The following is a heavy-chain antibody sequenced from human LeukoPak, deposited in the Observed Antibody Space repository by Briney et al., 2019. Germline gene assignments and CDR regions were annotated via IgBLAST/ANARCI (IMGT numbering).Heavy chain of an antibody. CDR1: GYTFTNYG. D-gene: IGHD1-26*01. J-gene: IGHJ4*02. Sequence: ASVKVSCKASGYTFTNYGISWVRQAPGQGLEWMGWINPNNGGTNYAQMFQGRVTMTRDTSISTAYMELSRLRSDDTAVYYCARDPVGRWSPDLDYWGQGTLVTVSS. CDR2: INPNNGGT. CDR3: ARDPVGRWSPDLDY. V-gene: IGHV1-2*02.